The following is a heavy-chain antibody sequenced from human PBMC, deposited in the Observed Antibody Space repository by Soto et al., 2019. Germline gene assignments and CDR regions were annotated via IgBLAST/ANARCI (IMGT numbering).Heavy chain of an antibody. D-gene: IGHD3-3*01. J-gene: IGHJ4*02. CDR1: GFTFSSYA. V-gene: IGHV3-30-3*01. Sequence: GRSRRLAYAASGFTFSSYAMRWVRQAPGKGLEWVAVISYDGSNKYYADSVKGRFTISRDNSKNTLYLQMNSLRAEDTAVYYCARDTDPIYMTPIDYWGQGTLVTVSS. CDR2: ISYDGSNK. CDR3: ARDTDPIYMTPIDY.